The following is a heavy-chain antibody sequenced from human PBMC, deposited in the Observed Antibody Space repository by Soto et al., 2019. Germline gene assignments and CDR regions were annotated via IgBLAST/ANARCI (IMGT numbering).Heavy chain of an antibody. D-gene: IGHD1-1*01. Sequence: EVQLLESGGGLVQPGGSLRLSCAASGFTFSSFAMKWVRQAPGKGLEWVSAISGSGGSTYYADSVKGRFTSSGDNSKNTLYLQMKSLRVEDMAVYYCAQGGDSAGSGTTLPTYAFAIWGQGTMVTVSS. CDR1: GFTFSSFA. J-gene: IGHJ3*02. CDR2: ISGSGGST. V-gene: IGHV3-23*01. CDR3: AQGGDSAGSGTTLPTYAFAI.